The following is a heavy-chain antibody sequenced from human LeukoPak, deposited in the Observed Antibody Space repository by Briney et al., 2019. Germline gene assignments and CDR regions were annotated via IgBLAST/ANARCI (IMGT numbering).Heavy chain of an antibody. V-gene: IGHV4-38-2*02. Sequence: SETLSLTCTVSGFSISSGYFWGWIRQPPGKGLEWIATIYGDGSTNYNPSLKSRVTISADTSNNHFSLRLTSVTAADTAVYYCAGGWLPDKNDFWGQGTLVTVSA. CDR2: IYGDGST. CDR3: AGGWLPDKNDF. J-gene: IGHJ4*02. CDR1: GFSISSGYF. D-gene: IGHD5-24*01.